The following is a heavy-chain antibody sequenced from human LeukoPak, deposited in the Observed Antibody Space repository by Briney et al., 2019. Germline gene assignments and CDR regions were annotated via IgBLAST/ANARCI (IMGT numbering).Heavy chain of an antibody. CDR2: INPNSGGT. D-gene: IGHD4-23*01. CDR1: GYTFTSYD. V-gene: IGHV1-2*06. CDR3: ARGLRWYSDY. Sequence: ASVKVSCKASGYTFTSYDINWVRQAPGQGLEWMGRINPNSGGTNYAQKFQGRVTMTRDTSISTAYMELSRLRSDDTAVYYCARGLRWYSDYWGQGTLVTVSS. J-gene: IGHJ4*02.